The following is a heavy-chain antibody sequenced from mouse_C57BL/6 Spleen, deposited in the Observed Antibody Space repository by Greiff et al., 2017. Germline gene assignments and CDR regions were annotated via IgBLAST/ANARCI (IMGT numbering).Heavy chain of an antibody. V-gene: IGHV1-52*01. CDR1: GYTFTSYW. D-gene: IGHD1-1*01. CDR3: ARDYGSSYEDWFAY. Sequence: VQLQQPGAELVRPGSSVKLSCKASGYTFTSYWMHWVKQRPIQGLEWIGNIDPSDSETHYNQKFKDKATLTVDKSSSTAYMQLSSLTSEDSAVYYCARDYGSSYEDWFAYWGQGTLVTVSA. J-gene: IGHJ3*01. CDR2: IDPSDSET.